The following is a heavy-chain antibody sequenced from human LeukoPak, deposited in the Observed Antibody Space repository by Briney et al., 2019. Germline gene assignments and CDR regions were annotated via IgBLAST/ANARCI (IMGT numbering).Heavy chain of an antibody. J-gene: IGHJ6*02. CDR2: INGEGSRI. CDR3: ARDPGYYYYGMDV. Sequence: GGSLRLSCAVPGFNLRTYWIHWVRHSPGRGLEWVARINGEGSRISYADSVRGRFTISRDNAKNTAYLQMNSLRAEDTALYYCARDPGYYYYGMDVWGQGTTVVVSS. V-gene: IGHV3-74*01. CDR1: GFNLRTYW.